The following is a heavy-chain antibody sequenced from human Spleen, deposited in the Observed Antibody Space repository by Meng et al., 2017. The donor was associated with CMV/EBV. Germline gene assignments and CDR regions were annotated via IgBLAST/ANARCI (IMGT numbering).Heavy chain of an antibody. CDR3: ARVKRALVVSADIGPYGLDV. CDR1: GFTFSGYS. Sequence: GGSLRLSCTASGFTFSGYSMHWVRQAPGKRLEWVSSISSSSTYMYYADSVRGRFAISRDNSKNTLFLQMNTLRPEDTAIYYCARVKRALVVSADIGPYGLDVWGQGTTVTVSS. D-gene: IGHD2-2*01. J-gene: IGHJ6*02. V-gene: IGHV3-21*01. CDR2: ISSSSTYM.